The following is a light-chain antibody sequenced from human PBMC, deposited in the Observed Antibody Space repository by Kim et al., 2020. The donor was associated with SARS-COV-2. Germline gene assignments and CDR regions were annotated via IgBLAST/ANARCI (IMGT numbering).Light chain of an antibody. V-gene: IGKV1-5*03. CDR2: RAS. Sequence: ASVGDRVTITCRASQSISSWLAWYQQKPGKAPKLLIYRASSLENGVTSRFNGSGSGTEFTLTISSLQPDDFATYYCQQYSSYPRTFGQGTKVDIK. CDR3: QQYSSYPRT. J-gene: IGKJ1*01. CDR1: QSISSW.